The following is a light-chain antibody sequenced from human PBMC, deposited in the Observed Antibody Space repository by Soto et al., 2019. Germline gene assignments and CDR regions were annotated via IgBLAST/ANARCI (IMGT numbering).Light chain of an antibody. CDR2: KAS. V-gene: IGKV1-5*03. CDR3: QQYAISPPFT. CDR1: QNINNW. Sequence: DIQMTQSPTTLSAFVGDRVTITCRASQNINNWLAWYQQRPGKAPNLLIYKASNLESGVPSRFSGSGSGTDFTLTISRLESEDFAVYYCQQYAISPPFTFAQGTKLETK. J-gene: IGKJ2*01.